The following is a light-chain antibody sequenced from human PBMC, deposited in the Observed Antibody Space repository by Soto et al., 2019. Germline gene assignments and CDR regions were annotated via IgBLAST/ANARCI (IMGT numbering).Light chain of an antibody. Sequence: EIVMTQSPATLSVSPGERATLSCRASQTVSSNLAWYQQKPGQVLRLLIYGASTRATGIPARISGSGSGTEFTLTISSLQSEDFAVYYCQQYKNWPLTFGGGTKVEIK. J-gene: IGKJ4*01. CDR1: QTVSSN. V-gene: IGKV3-15*01. CDR3: QQYKNWPLT. CDR2: GAS.